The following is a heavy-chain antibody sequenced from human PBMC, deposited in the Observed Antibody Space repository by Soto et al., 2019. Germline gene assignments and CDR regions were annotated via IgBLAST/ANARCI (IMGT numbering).Heavy chain of an antibody. CDR1: GGSISSSSYY. J-gene: IGHJ2*01. D-gene: IGHD3-22*01. Sequence: QLQLQESGPGLVKPSETLSLTCTVSGGSISSSSYYWGWIRQPPGKGLEWIGSIYYSGSTYYNPSLKSRVTISVDTSKNQFSLKLSSVTAADTAVYYCARHREEGDYYDSSGTNWYFDLWGRGTLVTVSS. V-gene: IGHV4-39*01. CDR3: ARHREEGDYYDSSGTNWYFDL. CDR2: IYYSGST.